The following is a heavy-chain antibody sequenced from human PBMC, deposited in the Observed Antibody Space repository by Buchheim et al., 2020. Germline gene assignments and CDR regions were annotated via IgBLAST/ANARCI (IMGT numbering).Heavy chain of an antibody. CDR2: INPNSGGT. V-gene: IGHV1-2*02. CDR1: GYTFTGYY. CDR3: ASRGGMFGWELPRNYYYGMDV. Sequence: QVQLVQSGAEVKKPGASVKVSCKASGYTFTGYYMHWVRQAPGQGLEWMGWINPNSGGTNYAQKFQGRVTMTRATSISTAYMELSRLRSDDTAVYYCASRGGMFGWELPRNYYYGMDVWGQGTT. J-gene: IGHJ6*02. D-gene: IGHD1-26*01.